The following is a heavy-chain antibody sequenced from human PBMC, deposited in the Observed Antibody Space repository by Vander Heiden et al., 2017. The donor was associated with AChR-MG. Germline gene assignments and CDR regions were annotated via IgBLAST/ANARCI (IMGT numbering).Heavy chain of an antibody. Sequence: QVQLVESGGGVVQPGRSLRLSCAASGFPFSSYAMHWVRQAPGKGLEWVAVISYDGSNKYYADSVKGRFTISRDNSKNTLYLQMNSLRAEDTAVYYCARDLSGTEYYDFWSGYYNDAFDIWGQGTMVTVSS. CDR3: ARDLSGTEYYDFWSGYYNDAFDI. D-gene: IGHD3-3*01. J-gene: IGHJ3*02. CDR1: GFPFSSYA. V-gene: IGHV3-30-3*01. CDR2: ISYDGSNK.